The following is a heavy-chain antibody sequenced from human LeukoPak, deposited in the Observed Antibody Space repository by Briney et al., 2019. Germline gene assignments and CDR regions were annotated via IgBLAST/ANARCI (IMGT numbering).Heavy chain of an antibody. CDR2: ISWNSGSI. CDR1: GFTFDDYA. Sequence: GGSLRLSCAASGFTFDDYAMHWVRQAPGKGLEWVSGISWNSGSIGYADSVKGRFTISRDNAKNTLYLQMNSLRAEDTAVYYCARFPFGKFPRRLNYFDYWGQGTLVTVSS. V-gene: IGHV3-9*01. J-gene: IGHJ4*02. CDR3: ARFPFGKFPRRLNYFDY. D-gene: IGHD3-10*01.